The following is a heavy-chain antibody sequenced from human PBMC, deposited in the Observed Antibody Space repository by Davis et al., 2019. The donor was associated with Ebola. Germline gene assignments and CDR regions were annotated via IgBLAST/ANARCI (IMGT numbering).Heavy chain of an antibody. CDR1: GFTFSSYA. Sequence: PGGSLRLSCAASGFTFSSYAMTWVRQVPGKGLEWVSDISSRDGTTYYADSVKGRFTISRDNSKNTLYLKMNSLRNEDTAVYYCAKAIWGTYRTEYWGQGTLVTVSS. CDR3: AKAIWGTYRTEY. J-gene: IGHJ4*02. D-gene: IGHD3-16*02. V-gene: IGHV3-23*01. CDR2: ISSRDGTT.